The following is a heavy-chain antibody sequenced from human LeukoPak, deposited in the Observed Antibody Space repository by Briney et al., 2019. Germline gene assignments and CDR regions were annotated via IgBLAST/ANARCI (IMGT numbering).Heavy chain of an antibody. V-gene: IGHV4-61*02. Sequence: SEMLSLTCTVSGDSISNSRHYWSWIRQPAGKALEWIGRIYPSGNTNYNPSLKSRVSISLDTSKNQFSLKLSSVTAADTAVYYCARDSGDTDNWFDPWGQGTLVTVSS. CDR1: GDSISNSRHY. CDR3: ARDSGDTDNWFDP. J-gene: IGHJ5*02. CDR2: IYPSGNT. D-gene: IGHD2-21*02.